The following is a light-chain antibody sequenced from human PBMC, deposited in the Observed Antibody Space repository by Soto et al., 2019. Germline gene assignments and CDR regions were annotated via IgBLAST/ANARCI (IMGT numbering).Light chain of an antibody. CDR1: QNISIF. CDR3: QQSFITPPYP. J-gene: IGKJ2*01. Sequence: DIQMTQSPSSLSASVGDRVTITCRASQNISIFLNWYQQRPGKAPKLLIYGATSFQTGVPSRFSGSGSGTDFTLTISDLQPEDYATYFCQQSFITPPYPFGQGTKL. CDR2: GAT. V-gene: IGKV1-39*01.